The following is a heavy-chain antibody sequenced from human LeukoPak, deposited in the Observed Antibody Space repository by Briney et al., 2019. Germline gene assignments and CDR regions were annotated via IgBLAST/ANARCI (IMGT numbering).Heavy chain of an antibody. J-gene: IGHJ4*02. CDR3: ARYRSGSYGGFDY. CDR2: IYHSGST. Sequence: SETLSLTCTVSGYSISSGYYWGWIRQPPRKGLKWIGSIYHSGSTYYNPSLKSRVTISVDTSKNQFSLKLSSVTAADTAVYYCARYRSGSYGGFDYWGQGTLVTLSS. D-gene: IGHD1-26*01. V-gene: IGHV4-38-2*02. CDR1: GYSISSGYY.